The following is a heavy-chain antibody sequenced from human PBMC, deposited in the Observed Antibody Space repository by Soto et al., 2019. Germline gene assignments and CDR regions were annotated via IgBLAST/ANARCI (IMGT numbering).Heavy chain of an antibody. CDR3: ARSRGGAWGMDV. CDR1: GFTFSSYG. D-gene: IGHD3-16*01. J-gene: IGHJ6*02. CDR2: ISYDGSNK. V-gene: IGHV3-30*03. Sequence: QVQLVESGGGVVQPGRSLRLSCAASGFTFSSYGMHWVRQAPGKGLEWVAVISYDGSNKYYADSVKGRFTISRDNSKNTLYLQVNSLSAEDAAVYYFARSRGGAWGMDVWGQGTPVTVSS.